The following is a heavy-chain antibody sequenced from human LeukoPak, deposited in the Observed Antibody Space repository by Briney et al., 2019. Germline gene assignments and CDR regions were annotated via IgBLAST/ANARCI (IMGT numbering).Heavy chain of an antibody. J-gene: IGHJ4*02. Sequence: SETLSFTCTVSGGSISSCSYCWGWTRQPPGKGLEWIGSIYYSGSTNYNPSLKSRVTISVDMSKNQFSLKLSSVTAADTAVYYCARDVDGYNALDYWGQGTLVTVSS. CDR1: GGSISSCSYC. CDR2: IYYSGST. V-gene: IGHV4-39*07. D-gene: IGHD5-24*01. CDR3: ARDVDGYNALDY.